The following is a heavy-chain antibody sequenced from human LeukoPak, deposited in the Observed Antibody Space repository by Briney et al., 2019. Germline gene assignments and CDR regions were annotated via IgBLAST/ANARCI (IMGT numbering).Heavy chain of an antibody. CDR1: GYSFTSHY. D-gene: IGHD3-10*01. CDR2: INPRGTST. CDR3: ASVVSSRFGELSFDY. Sequence: ASVKVSCKASGYSFTSHYMHWVRQAPGQGLEWMGLINPRGTSTIYAEKFQGRIIMTRDMSTTTDYMELSSLKSGDTAVYYCASVVSSRFGELSFDYWGQGTLVTVSS. J-gene: IGHJ4*02. V-gene: IGHV1-46*01.